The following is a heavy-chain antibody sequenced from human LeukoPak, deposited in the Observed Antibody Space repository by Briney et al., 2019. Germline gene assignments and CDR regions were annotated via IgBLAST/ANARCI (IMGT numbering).Heavy chain of an antibody. CDR2: IYSSGNT. Sequence: SETLPLTCSVSGGSISSRTYYWAWIRQPPGKGLECIGIIYSSGNTYSNPSLNSRVTLSVDTSKSHFSLKLRSVTAADTAVYYCAGGFAAAATFDYWGQGALVTVSS. V-gene: IGHV4-39*02. CDR3: AGGFAAAATFDY. CDR1: GGSISSRTYY. J-gene: IGHJ4*02. D-gene: IGHD6-13*01.